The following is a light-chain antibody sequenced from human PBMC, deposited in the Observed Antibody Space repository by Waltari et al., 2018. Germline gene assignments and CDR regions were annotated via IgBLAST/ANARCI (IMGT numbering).Light chain of an antibody. CDR1: QSVSSY. V-gene: IGKV3-11*01. J-gene: IGKJ3*01. CDR3: QQRSNWPPEVT. Sequence: ELVLTQSPATLSLSPGARATLSCRASQSVSSYLAWYQQKPGQAPRLLIYDASNRATGIPARFSGSGSGTDFTLTISSLEPEDFAVYYCQQRSNWPPEVTFGPGTKVDIK. CDR2: DAS.